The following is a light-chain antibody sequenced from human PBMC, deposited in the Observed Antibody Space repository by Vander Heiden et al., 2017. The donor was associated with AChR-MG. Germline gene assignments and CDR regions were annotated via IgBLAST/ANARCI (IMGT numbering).Light chain of an antibody. J-gene: IGLJ7*01. CDR1: SSNIGAGYD. Sequence: QSVLTQPPSVSGAPGQRVTISCTGSSSNIGAGYDVHWYQQLPGTAPKLRIDGNSNRPSGVPDRFSGSKSGTSASLAITGLQAEDEADYDCQSYDSSLSVAVFGGGTQLTGL. CDR2: GNS. CDR3: QSYDSSLSVAV. V-gene: IGLV1-40*01.